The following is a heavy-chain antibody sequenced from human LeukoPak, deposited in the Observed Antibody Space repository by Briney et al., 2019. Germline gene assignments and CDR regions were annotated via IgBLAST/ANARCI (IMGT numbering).Heavy chain of an antibody. J-gene: IGHJ6*03. V-gene: IGHV3-49*03. CDR3: ARDQLGGDPDDYYYYYMDV. CDR1: GFSFGAYA. D-gene: IGHD4-17*01. CDR2: IRSKTYGGAI. Sequence: GSLRLSCTTSGFSFGAYAMSWFRQAPGKGLEWVGFIRSKTYGGAIEYAASVKGRFTISRDDSKGIAYLQMNSLKTEDTAVYYCARDQLGGDPDDYYYYYMDVWGKGTTVTVSS.